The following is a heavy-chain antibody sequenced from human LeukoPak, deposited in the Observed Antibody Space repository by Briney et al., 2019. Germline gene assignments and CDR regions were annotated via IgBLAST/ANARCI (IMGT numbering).Heavy chain of an antibody. D-gene: IGHD2-2*01. V-gene: IGHV3-23*01. CDR2: ISGSGGST. CDR3: AKPPGSSSTTLWG. CDR1: GFTFSSYA. J-gene: IGHJ4*02. Sequence: GGSLRLSCAASGFTFSSYAMSWVRQAPGKGLEWVSAISGSGGSTYYADSVKGRFTISRDNSKNTLYLQMNNLRAEDTAVYYCAKPPGSSSTTLWGGGQGTLVTVSS.